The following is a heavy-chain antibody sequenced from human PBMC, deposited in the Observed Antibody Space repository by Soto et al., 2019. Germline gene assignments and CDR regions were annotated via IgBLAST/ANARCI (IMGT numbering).Heavy chain of an antibody. CDR1: GFTFSSYG. D-gene: IGHD6-6*01. CDR3: ARDKQIAARPSFDY. Sequence: GGSLRLSCAASGFTFSSYGMHWVRQAPGKGLEWVAVIRSGGSNKYYADSVKGRFTISRDNAKNSLYLQMNSLRAEDTAVYYCARDKQIAARPSFDYWGQGTLVTVSS. V-gene: IGHV3-33*01. CDR2: IRSGGSNK. J-gene: IGHJ4*02.